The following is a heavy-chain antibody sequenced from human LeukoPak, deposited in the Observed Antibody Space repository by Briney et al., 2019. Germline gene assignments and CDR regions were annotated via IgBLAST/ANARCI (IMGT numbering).Heavy chain of an antibody. CDR2: IYPGDSDI. V-gene: IGHV5-51*01. J-gene: IGHJ5*02. D-gene: IGHD6-13*01. Sequence: GESLKISCKGSGYSFTNFWIGWVRQMPGKGLEWMGIIYPGDSDIRYSPSFQGQVTISADKSISTAYLQWSSLKASDTAIHYCTTTGYSSTWYAPNWFDPWGQGTLVTVSS. CDR1: GYSFTNFW. CDR3: TTTGYSSTWYAPNWFDP.